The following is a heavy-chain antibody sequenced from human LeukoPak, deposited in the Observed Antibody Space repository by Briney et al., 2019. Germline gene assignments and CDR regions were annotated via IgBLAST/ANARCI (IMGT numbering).Heavy chain of an antibody. CDR2: LSGSGGST. J-gene: IGHJ4*02. D-gene: IGHD4/OR15-4a*01. CDR3: AKERDYGPADY. CDR1: GFIFNKHA. Sequence: PGGSLRLSCAASGFIFNKHAMSWVRQAPGKGLEWVSGLSGSGGSTDYADSVKGRFTVSRDNSKNTLFLRMNSLRAEDTAIYYCAKERDYGPADYWGQGTLVTVSS. V-gene: IGHV3-23*01.